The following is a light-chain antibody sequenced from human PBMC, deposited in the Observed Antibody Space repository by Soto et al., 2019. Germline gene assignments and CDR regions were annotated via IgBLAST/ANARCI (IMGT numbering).Light chain of an antibody. CDR1: SGHSSYA. V-gene: IGLV4-69*01. CDR3: QTWGTGIRV. CDR2: VNRDGSH. Sequence: QYVLTQSPSASASLGASVKLTCTLSSGHSSYAIAWHQQQPEKGPRYLMKVNRDGSHSKGDGIPDRFSGSSSGAERYLTISSLQSEDEADYYCQTWGTGIRVFGGGTKLTVL. J-gene: IGLJ3*02.